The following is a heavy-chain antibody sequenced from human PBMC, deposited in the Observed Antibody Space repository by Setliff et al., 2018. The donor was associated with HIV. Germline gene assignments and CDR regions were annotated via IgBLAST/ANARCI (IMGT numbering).Heavy chain of an antibody. Sequence: SETLSLTCTVSGDSISSNTYFWGWIRQPPGRGLEWIGSIGSVYYSGRIFSNPSLKSRVTMSLDTADQFSLRLGSVTAADTAVYYCARALWFGELLTLALNRIDSWGQGTQVTVSS. CDR2: IGSVYYSGRI. CDR3: ARALWFGELLTLALNRIDS. V-gene: IGHV4-39*07. D-gene: IGHD3-10*01. CDR1: GDSISSNTYF. J-gene: IGHJ4*02.